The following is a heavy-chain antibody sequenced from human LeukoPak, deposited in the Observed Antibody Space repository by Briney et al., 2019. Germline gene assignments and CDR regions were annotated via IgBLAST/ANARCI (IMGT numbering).Heavy chain of an antibody. CDR2: IYPGDSDT. CDR1: GSSFTSYW. V-gene: IGHV5-51*01. D-gene: IGHD1-26*01. CDR3: ARPVVGATIGAFDI. Sequence: GASLQISCKGSGSSFTSYWIGWVRQLPGKGLEWMGIIYPGDSDTRYSPSFQGQVTISADKSISTAYLQWSSLKASDTAMYYCARPVVGATIGAFDIWGQGTMVTVPS. J-gene: IGHJ3*02.